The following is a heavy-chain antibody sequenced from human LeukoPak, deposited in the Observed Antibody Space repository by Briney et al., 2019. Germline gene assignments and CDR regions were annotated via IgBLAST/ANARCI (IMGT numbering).Heavy chain of an antibody. D-gene: IGHD3-10*01. V-gene: IGHV4-30-4*01. Sequence: SETLSLTCTVSGGPISSGDYYWSWIRQPPGKGLEWIGYIYYSGSTYYNPSLKSRVTISVDTSKNQFSLKLSSVTAADTAVYYCSSGSSGGDAFDIWGQGTMVTVSS. CDR3: SSGSSGGDAFDI. CDR1: GGPISSGDYY. J-gene: IGHJ3*02. CDR2: IYYSGST.